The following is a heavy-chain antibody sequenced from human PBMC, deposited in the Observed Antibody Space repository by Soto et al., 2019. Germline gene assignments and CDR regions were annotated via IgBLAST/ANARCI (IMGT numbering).Heavy chain of an antibody. J-gene: IGHJ4*02. CDR2: IYYNGNT. Sequence: SETLSLTCTVSGGSISSSIYYWAWLRQPPGKGLEWIGSIYYNGNTYYNPSLKSRLTMSVDTSKDQFSLKLSSMTAADTAVYYCARAKVTTEFDYWCQGTLVT. CDR1: GGSISSSIYY. V-gene: IGHV4-39*01. CDR3: ARAKVTTEFDY. D-gene: IGHD4-17*01.